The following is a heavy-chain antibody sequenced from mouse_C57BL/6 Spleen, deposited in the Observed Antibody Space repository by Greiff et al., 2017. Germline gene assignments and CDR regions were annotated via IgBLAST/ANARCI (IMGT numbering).Heavy chain of an antibody. CDR3: ARHDYCSSYGYFDV. CDR2: ISSGGSYP. J-gene: IGHJ1*03. Sequence: EVKLMESGGDLVKPGGSLKLSCAASGFTFSSYGMSWVRQTPDKRLEWVATISSGGSYPYYPDSVKGRFTIPRDNAKNTLYLQMISLKAEDTAMYYCARHDYCSSYGYFDVWGTGTTVTVSS. CDR1: GFTFSSYG. D-gene: IGHD1-1*01. V-gene: IGHV5-6*01.